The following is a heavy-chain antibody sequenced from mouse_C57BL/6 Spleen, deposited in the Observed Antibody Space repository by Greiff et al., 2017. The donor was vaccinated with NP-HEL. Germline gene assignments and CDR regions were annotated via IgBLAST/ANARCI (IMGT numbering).Heavy chain of an antibody. V-gene: IGHV1-82*01. CDR1: GYAFSSSW. J-gene: IGHJ1*03. CDR3: EREDRYFDG. Sequence: VQLQQSGPELVKPGASVKISCKASGYAFSSSWMNWVKQRPGKGLEWIGRIYPGDGDTNYNGKFKGKATLTADKSSSTAYMQLSSLTSEDSAVYFCEREDRYFDGWGTGTTVTVSS. CDR2: IYPGDGDT.